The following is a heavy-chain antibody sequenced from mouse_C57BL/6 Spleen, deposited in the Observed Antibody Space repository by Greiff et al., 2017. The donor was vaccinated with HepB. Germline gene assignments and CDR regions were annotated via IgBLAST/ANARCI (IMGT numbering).Heavy chain of an antibody. V-gene: IGHV3-8*01. J-gene: IGHJ1*03. Sequence: EVKLVESGPGLAKPSQTLSLTCSVTGYSITSDYWNWIRKFPGNKLEYMGYISYSGSTYYNPSLKSRISITRDTSKNQYYLQLNSVTTEDTATYYCARYMATTVVEGYFDVWGTGTTVTVSS. D-gene: IGHD1-1*01. CDR1: GYSITSDY. CDR3: ARYMATTVVEGYFDV. CDR2: ISYSGST.